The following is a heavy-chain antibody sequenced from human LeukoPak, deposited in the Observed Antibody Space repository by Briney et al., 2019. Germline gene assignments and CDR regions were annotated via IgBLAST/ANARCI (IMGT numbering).Heavy chain of an antibody. CDR2: INHSGST. J-gene: IGHJ4*02. D-gene: IGHD5-18*01. CDR3: AGGRGYSYGYSDY. Sequence: GSLRLSCAASGFTFSSYGMHWVRQAPGKGLEWIGEINHSGSTNYNPSLKSRVTISVDTSKNQFSLKLSSVTAADTAVYYCAGGRGYSYGYSDYWGQGTLVTVSS. CDR1: GFTFSSYG. V-gene: IGHV4-34*01.